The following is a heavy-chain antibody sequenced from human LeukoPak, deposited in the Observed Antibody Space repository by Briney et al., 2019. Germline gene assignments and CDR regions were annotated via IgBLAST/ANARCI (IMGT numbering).Heavy chain of an antibody. V-gene: IGHV4-59*08. CDR3: ARHVLLWFGENRNAFDI. CDR2: VYYTGST. CDR1: GGSISSYY. J-gene: IGHJ3*02. Sequence: PSETLSLTCTVSGGSISSYYWSWIRQPPGKGLEWIGFVYYTGSTNYNPSLKSRVTISVDTSKNQFSLKLSSVTAADTAVYYCARHVLLWFGENRNAFDIWGQGTMVTVSS. D-gene: IGHD3-10*01.